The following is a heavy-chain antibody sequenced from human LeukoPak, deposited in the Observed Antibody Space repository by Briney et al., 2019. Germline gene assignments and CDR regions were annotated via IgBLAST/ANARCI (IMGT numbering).Heavy chain of an antibody. CDR3: ARDNSGYDHAFDV. D-gene: IGHD5-12*01. V-gene: IGHV3-30*04. CDR2: ISYDGRRK. Sequence: PGMSLRLSCTVSGFTFSTYTMHWVRQAPGKGLEWVALISYDGRRKYYADFVRGRFTISRDNSKNTHYLQMNSLRAEDTAVYYCARDNSGYDHAFDVWGQGTKVTVSS. CDR1: GFTFSTYT. J-gene: IGHJ3*01.